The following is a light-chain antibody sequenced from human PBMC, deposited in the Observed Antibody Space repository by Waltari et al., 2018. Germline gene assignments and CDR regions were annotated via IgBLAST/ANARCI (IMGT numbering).Light chain of an antibody. V-gene: IGLV1-44*01. Sequence: QSVLTQPPSASGTPGQRVTISCSGSSHNPGRDTVYLYPQPPGTAPKPLIYKNNQRPSGVPDRFSGSKSGTSASLAISGLQSEDEADYYCVAWDNSLNGYVFGTGTKVTVL. CDR1: SHNPGRDT. CDR3: VAWDNSLNGYV. CDR2: KNN. J-gene: IGLJ1*01.